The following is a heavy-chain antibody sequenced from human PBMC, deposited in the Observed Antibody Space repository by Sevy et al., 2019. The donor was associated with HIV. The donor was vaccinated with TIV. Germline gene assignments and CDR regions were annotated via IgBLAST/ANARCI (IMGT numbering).Heavy chain of an antibody. CDR1: GGSISSSSQF. J-gene: IGHJ5*01. CDR3: ARQLSYYDSLTGSQRGYWLDT. Sequence: SETLSLTCTVSGGSISSSSQFWAWIRQSPGKGLEWIGNVYSSGTTEYNPSLKSRITISVDTSKNKFSLKLTSVTAADTAVYYCARQLSYYDSLTGSQRGYWLDTWGHGNLVTVSS. CDR2: VYSSGTT. D-gene: IGHD3-9*01. V-gene: IGHV4-39*01.